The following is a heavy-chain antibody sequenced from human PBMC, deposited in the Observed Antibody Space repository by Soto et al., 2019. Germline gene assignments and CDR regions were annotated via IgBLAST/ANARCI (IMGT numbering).Heavy chain of an antibody. V-gene: IGHV4-4*02. CDR2: IYHSGST. Sequence: PSETLSLTCAASGGSISSSNWWSWVRQPPGKGLEWIGEIYHSGSTNYNPSLKSRVTISVDKSKNQSSLKLSSVTAADTAVYYCARDRFLAAAGRYYYYGMDVWGQGTTVTVSS. J-gene: IGHJ6*02. CDR1: GGSISSSNW. CDR3: ARDRFLAAAGRYYYYGMDV. D-gene: IGHD6-13*01.